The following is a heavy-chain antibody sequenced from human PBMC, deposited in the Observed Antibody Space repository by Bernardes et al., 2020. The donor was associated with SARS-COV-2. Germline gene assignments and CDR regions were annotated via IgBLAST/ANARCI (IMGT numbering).Heavy chain of an antibody. D-gene: IGHD3-10*01. Sequence: SETLSLTCTVSGGSISSSSYFWDWIRQPPGKGLEWIGTFHSSGSTYYNPSLESRVTIFVDMSKNQFSLRLSSVTAADTAVYYCAREFGWELDDAFDIWGQGTMVTVSS. J-gene: IGHJ3*02. V-gene: IGHV4-39*02. CDR2: FHSSGST. CDR1: GGSISSSSYF. CDR3: AREFGWELDDAFDI.